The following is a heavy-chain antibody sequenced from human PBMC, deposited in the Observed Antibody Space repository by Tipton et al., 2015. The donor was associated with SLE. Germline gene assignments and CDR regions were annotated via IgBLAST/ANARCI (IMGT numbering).Heavy chain of an antibody. D-gene: IGHD3-16*01. J-gene: IGHJ2*01. CDR2: IFYSGST. CDR3: ARRRGGGFRHWYFDL. Sequence: TLSLTCTVSGGSISSSNYYWGWFRQPPGKGLEWIGSIFYSGSTYYSPSLKSRVTISVDTSKNQFPLKLTSVTAADTAVYYCARRRGGGFRHWYFDLWGRGTLVTVSS. CDR1: GGSISSSNYY. V-gene: IGHV4-39*06.